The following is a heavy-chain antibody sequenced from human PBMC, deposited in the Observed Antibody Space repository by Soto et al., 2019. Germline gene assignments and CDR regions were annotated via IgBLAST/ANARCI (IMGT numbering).Heavy chain of an antibody. CDR3: ARTSRFDS. CDR1: GGSFSGYY. J-gene: IGHJ4*02. Sequence: SETLSLTCALYGGSFSGYYWSWIRQPPGKGLEWIGEINHSGSTNYNPSLKSRVTISVDTSKNQFSLKLSSVTAADTAVYYCARTSRFDSWGQGTLVTVSS. CDR2: INHSGST. D-gene: IGHD6-6*01. V-gene: IGHV4-34*01.